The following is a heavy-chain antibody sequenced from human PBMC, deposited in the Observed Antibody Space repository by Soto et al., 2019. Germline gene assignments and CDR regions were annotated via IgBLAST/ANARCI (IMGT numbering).Heavy chain of an antibody. D-gene: IGHD1-26*01. Sequence: PSETLSLTCAVYGGSFSGYYWSWIRQPPGKGLEWIGEINHSGSTNYNPSLKSRVTISVDTSKNQFSLKLSSVTAADTAVYYCARGFIARYSGSGSTGVDGWGQGTTVTVSS. J-gene: IGHJ6*02. CDR2: INHSGST. V-gene: IGHV4-34*01. CDR1: GGSFSGYY. CDR3: ARGFIARYSGSGSTGVDG.